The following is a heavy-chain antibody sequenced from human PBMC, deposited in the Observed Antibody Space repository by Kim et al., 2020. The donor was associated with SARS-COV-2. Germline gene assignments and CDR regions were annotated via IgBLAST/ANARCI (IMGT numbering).Heavy chain of an antibody. Sequence: ASVKVSCKASGYTFTSYDINWVRQATGQGLEWMGWMNPNSGNTGYAQKFQGRVTMTRNTSISTAYMELSSLRSEDTAVYYCARVVAATKDLDYWGQGTLVTVSS. J-gene: IGHJ4*02. CDR3: ARVVAATKDLDY. CDR1: GYTFTSYD. V-gene: IGHV1-8*01. D-gene: IGHD2-15*01. CDR2: MNPNSGNT.